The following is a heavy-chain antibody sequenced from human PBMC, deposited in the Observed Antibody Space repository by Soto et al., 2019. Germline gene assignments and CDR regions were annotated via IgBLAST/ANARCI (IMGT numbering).Heavy chain of an antibody. V-gene: IGHV6-1*01. Sequence: SQTLSLTCAISGDSVSNNTAAWNWIRSSPSRGLEWLGRTYYRSNWRHDYAVSVKSRITVNPDTSKNHFSLQLNSVTPDDPAVYYCARGVAGSGFDLWGQGTLVTVSS. CDR1: GDSVSNNTAA. CDR3: ARGVAGSGFDL. CDR2: TYYRSNWRH. J-gene: IGHJ4*02. D-gene: IGHD6-19*01.